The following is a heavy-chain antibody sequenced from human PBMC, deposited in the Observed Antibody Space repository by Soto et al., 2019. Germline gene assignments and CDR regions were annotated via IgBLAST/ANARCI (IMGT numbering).Heavy chain of an antibody. V-gene: IGHV3-15*01. CDR3: RWALDGPGTRCIDH. J-gene: IGHJ4*02. Sequence: EVQLVESGGGLVKPGESLRLSCAASGFTFSPAWMSWVRQAPGKGLEWVGRITITTVGGTTDYAAPVTGRFTISRDDSKDTLYLQMNSLTTEDTAVYYCRWALDGPGTRCIDHWGQGTLVTVFS. CDR1: GFTFSPAW. D-gene: IGHD2-2*01. CDR2: ITITTVGGTT.